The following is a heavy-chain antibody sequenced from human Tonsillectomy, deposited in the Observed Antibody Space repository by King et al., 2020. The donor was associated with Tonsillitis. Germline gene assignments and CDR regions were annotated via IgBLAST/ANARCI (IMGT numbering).Heavy chain of an antibody. V-gene: IGHV4-38-2*01. Sequence: QLQESGPGLVKPSETLSLTCAVSGSSISGGYYGAWLRPPPGKGLEWIGSMSCNIFQSGRTDYSPSLRSRLSILVDRSKKLFSLLLTSVTASDTAVYYCAIHNGGNSALFDYWGQGILVTVSS. CDR2: IFQSGRT. J-gene: IGHJ4*02. CDR3: AIHNGGNSALFDY. D-gene: IGHD4-23*01. CDR1: GSSISGGYY.